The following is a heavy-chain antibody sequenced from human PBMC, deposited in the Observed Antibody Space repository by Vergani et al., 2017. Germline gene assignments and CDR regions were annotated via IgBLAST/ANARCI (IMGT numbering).Heavy chain of an antibody. CDR1: EFTFSNYA. J-gene: IGHJ4*02. Sequence: EVQLLESGGGLVQPGGSLRLTCAASEFTFSNYAMNWVRQAPGKGLEWVSGISGSGVSAYYTDSVKGRFTISRDNTKNMLFLQMNNLRTEDTAIYYCAKQYFVAGNYRFDYWCQGTLVTVSS. CDR2: ISGSGVSA. V-gene: IGHV3-23*01. D-gene: IGHD3-9*01. CDR3: AKQYFVAGNYRFDY.